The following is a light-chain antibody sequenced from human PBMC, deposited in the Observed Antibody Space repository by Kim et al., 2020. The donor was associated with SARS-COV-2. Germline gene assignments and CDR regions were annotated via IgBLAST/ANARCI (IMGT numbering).Light chain of an antibody. V-gene: IGLV4-69*01. CDR1: SGHSSYA. Sequence: QLVLTQSPSASASLGASVKPTCTLSSGHSSYAIAWHQQQPEKGPRFLMKLTSDGSHSKGAGIPERFSGSRSGTERYLTIASLQSEDEGVYYCQTWAAGIVLFGGGTKLTVL. J-gene: IGLJ2*01. CDR2: LTSDGSH. CDR3: QTWAAGIVL.